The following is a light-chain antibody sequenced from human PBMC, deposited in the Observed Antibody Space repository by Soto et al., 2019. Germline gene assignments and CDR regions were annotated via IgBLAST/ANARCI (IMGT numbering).Light chain of an antibody. CDR2: GAS. Sequence: ELVMTQSPATLSVSRGERSTLSCRASQSVSNNYLAWYQQKPGQAPRLLIYGASNRATGIPDRFSGSGSGTDFTLTISRLETEDFAVYYCQQYGSSGTFGQGTKVDIK. V-gene: IGKV3-20*01. J-gene: IGKJ1*01. CDR3: QQYGSSGT. CDR1: QSVSNNY.